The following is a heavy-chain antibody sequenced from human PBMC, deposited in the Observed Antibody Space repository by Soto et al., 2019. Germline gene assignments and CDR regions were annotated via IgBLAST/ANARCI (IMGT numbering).Heavy chain of an antibody. CDR1: GFTFSDYY. J-gene: IGHJ6*04. V-gene: IGHV3-11*01. CDR3: ASSALEYCSGGSCSPNV. Sequence: GGSLRLSCAASGFTFSDYYMNWIRQAPGKGLEWVSYISSSGNTIYYADSVRGRFTISRDNARNSLYLQMNSLRAEDTAVYYCASSALEYCSGGSCSPNVWGKGTTVTVSS. CDR2: ISSSGNTI. D-gene: IGHD2-15*01.